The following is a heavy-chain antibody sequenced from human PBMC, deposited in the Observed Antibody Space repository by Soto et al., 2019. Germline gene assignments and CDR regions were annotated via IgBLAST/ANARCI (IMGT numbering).Heavy chain of an antibody. CDR1: GFTFSSAW. Sequence: GGSLRLSCAASGFTFSSAWMNWVRQAPGKGLEWVGRIKSQTDGGTTDYAAPVKGRFTISRDDSKNTLYLQMDSLKTEDKAVYFCTTFRYFYDSSGYYLWDFWGQGTLVTVSS. CDR2: IKSQTDGGTT. J-gene: IGHJ4*02. CDR3: TTFRYFYDSSGYYLWDF. V-gene: IGHV3-15*07. D-gene: IGHD3-22*01.